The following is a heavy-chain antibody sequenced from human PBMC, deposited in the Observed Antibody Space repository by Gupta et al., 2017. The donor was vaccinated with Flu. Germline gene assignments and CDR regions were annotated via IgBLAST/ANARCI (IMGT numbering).Heavy chain of an antibody. CDR2: TSGSGCST. Sequence: VTHAPGKVLECVTATSGSGCSTYHADSAKGRLTISRDNSQNTLYLQMNILRAYDTAVYYFSKSILARTTSDYYYYGMDVWFQGTTVTVSS. V-gene: IGHV3-23*01. D-gene: IGHD1-1*01. J-gene: IGHJ6*02. CDR3: SKSILARTTSDYYYYGMDV.